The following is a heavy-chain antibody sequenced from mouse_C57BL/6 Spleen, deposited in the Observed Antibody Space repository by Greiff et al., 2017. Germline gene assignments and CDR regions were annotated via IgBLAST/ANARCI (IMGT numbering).Heavy chain of an antibody. Sequence: QVQLQQPGAELVKPGASVKLSCKASGYTFTSYWMHWVKQRPGQGLEWIGMIHPNSGSTNYNEKFKSKATLTVDKSSSTAYMQLSSLTSEDSAVYYFARPYGSSYFFAYWGQGTLVTVSA. CDR2: IHPNSGST. V-gene: IGHV1-64*01. CDR3: ARPYGSSYFFAY. CDR1: GYTFTSYW. D-gene: IGHD1-1*01. J-gene: IGHJ3*01.